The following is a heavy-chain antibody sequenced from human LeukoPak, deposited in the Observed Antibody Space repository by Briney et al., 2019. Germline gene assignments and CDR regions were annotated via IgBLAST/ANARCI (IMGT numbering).Heavy chain of an antibody. CDR3: ERTGSGYYLFDY. CDR2: INHSGST. Sequence: SETLSLTCAVYGGSFSGYYWSWIRQPPGKGLEWIGEINHSGSTNYNPSLKSRVTISVDTSKKQFSLKLNSVTAADTAVYYCERTGSGYYLFDYWGQGTLVTVSS. J-gene: IGHJ4*02. CDR1: GGSFSGYY. D-gene: IGHD3-22*01. V-gene: IGHV4-34*01.